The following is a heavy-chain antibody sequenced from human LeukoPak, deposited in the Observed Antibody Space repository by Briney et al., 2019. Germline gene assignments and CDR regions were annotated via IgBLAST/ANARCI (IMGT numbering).Heavy chain of an antibody. D-gene: IGHD1-26*01. CDR3: ARGGSGSSHAFDI. CDR2: ISSSSSYI. J-gene: IGHJ3*02. Sequence: GGSLRLSCAASGFTFSSYSMNWVRQAPGKGLEWVSSISSSSSYIYYADSVKGRFTISRDNAKNSLYLQMNSLRAEDTAVYYCARGGSGSSHAFDIWGQGTMVTVSS. CDR1: GFTFSSYS. V-gene: IGHV3-21*01.